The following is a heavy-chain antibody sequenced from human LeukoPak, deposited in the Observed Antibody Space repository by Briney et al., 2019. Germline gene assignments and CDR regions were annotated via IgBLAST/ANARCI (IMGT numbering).Heavy chain of an antibody. V-gene: IGHV1-46*01. CDR1: GYTFTSYY. Sequence: ASVKVSCKASGYTFTSYYMHWVRQAPGQGLEWMGIISPSGGSTSYAQKFQGRVTMTRDTSTSTVYMELSSLRSEDTAVYYCAREANYYDSSGYYRYSDYWGQGTLVTVSS. J-gene: IGHJ4*02. D-gene: IGHD3-22*01. CDR2: ISPSGGST. CDR3: AREANYYDSSGYYRYSDY.